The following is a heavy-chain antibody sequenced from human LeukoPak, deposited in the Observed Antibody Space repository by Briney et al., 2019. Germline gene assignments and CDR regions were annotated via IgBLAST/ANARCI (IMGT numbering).Heavy chain of an antibody. D-gene: IGHD3-10*01. V-gene: IGHV1-8*01. J-gene: IGHJ4*02. CDR1: GYTFTSYD. Sequence: ASVKVSCKASGYTFTSYDINWVRQATGQGLEWMGWMNPNSGNTGYARKFQGRVTMTRNTSISTAYMELSSLRSEDTAVYYCARVYYYGSGSYYRYFDYWGQGTLVTVSS. CDR3: ARVYYYGSGSYYRYFDY. CDR2: MNPNSGNT.